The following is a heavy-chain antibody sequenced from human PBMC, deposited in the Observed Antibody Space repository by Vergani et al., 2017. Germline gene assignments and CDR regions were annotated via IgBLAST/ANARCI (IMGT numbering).Heavy chain of an antibody. CDR2: IYSGGST. V-gene: IGHV3-53*01. Sequence: EVQLVESGGGLIQPGGSLRLSCAASGFTVSSNYMSWVRQAPGKGLEWVSVIYSGGSTYYADSVKGRFTISRDNSKNTLYLQMNSLRAEDTAVYYCARDHRKYCGGDCYLGYWGQGTLVTVSS. J-gene: IGHJ4*02. CDR1: GFTVSSNY. D-gene: IGHD2-21*01. CDR3: ARDHRKYCGGDCYLGY.